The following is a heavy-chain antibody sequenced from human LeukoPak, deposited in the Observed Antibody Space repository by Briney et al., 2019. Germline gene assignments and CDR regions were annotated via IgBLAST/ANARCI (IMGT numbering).Heavy chain of an antibody. CDR3: ARHRYSGSYSHFDY. J-gene: IGHJ4*02. D-gene: IGHD1-26*01. V-gene: IGHV4-34*01. CDR1: GGSFSGYY. Sequence: SETLSLTCAVYGGSFSGYYWSWIRQPPGKGLEWIGEINHSGSTNYNPSLKSRVTISVDTSKNQFSLKLSSVTAADTAVYYCARHRYSGSYSHFDYWGQGTLVTVSS. CDR2: INHSGST.